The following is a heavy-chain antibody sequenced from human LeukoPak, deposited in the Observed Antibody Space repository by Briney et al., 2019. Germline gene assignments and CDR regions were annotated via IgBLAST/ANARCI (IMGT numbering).Heavy chain of an antibody. J-gene: IGHJ4*02. D-gene: IGHD6-19*01. CDR2: ISSGSTI. V-gene: IGHV3-48*03. CDR3: ARESIAVAGAPFDY. Sequence: GGSLRLSCAASGFTFSSYEMNWVRQAPGEGLEWVSYISSGSTIYDADSVKGRFTISRDNAKNSLYLQMNSLRAEDTAVYYCARESIAVAGAPFDYWGQGTLVTVSS. CDR1: GFTFSSYE.